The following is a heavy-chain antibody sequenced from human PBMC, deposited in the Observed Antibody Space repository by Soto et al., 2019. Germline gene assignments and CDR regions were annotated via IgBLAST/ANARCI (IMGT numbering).Heavy chain of an antibody. J-gene: IGHJ4*02. CDR1: GFNFSDYF. CDR3: AREFKGDIVVVAAGRGTYFDY. CDR2: ISSSGSTT. Sequence: PGGSLRLSCAASGFNFSDYFMSWIRQAPGKGPTWVSYISSSGSTTYYADSVRGRFTISRDNAKNSPYLQMNSLRADDTAEYYFAREFKGDIVVVAAGRGTYFDYWGQGT. V-gene: IGHV3-11*01. D-gene: IGHD2-15*01.